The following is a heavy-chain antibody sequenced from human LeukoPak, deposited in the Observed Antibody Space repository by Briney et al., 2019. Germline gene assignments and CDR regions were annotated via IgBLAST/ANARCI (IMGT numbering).Heavy chain of an antibody. V-gene: IGHV3-33*06. Sequence: GGSLRLSCAASGFTFSSYGMHWVRQAPGKGLEWVAVIWYDGSNKYYADSVKGRFTIPRDNSKNTLYLQMNSLRAEDTAVYYCAKSGGGPIDYWGQGTLVTVSS. J-gene: IGHJ4*02. D-gene: IGHD3-10*01. CDR1: GFTFSSYG. CDR3: AKSGGGPIDY. CDR2: IWYDGSNK.